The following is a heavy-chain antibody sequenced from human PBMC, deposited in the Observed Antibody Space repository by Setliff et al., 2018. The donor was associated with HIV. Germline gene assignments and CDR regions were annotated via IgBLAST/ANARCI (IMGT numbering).Heavy chain of an antibody. D-gene: IGHD1-26*01. J-gene: IGHJ4*02. Sequence: SVKVSCKASGGIFSSYALSWVRQAPGQGLEWMGGIIPIFGTANYAQKFQGRVTITADASTNTAYMELSSLRSEDTAAHYCASGSHGEGATDYWGLGTLVTVSS. CDR1: GGIFSSYA. CDR3: ASGSHGEGATDY. CDR2: IIPIFGTA. V-gene: IGHV1-69*13.